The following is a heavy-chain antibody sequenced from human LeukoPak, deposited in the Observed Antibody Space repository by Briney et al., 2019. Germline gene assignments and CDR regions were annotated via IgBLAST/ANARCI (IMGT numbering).Heavy chain of an antibody. CDR3: ARRELRYFDWLLGAFDI. CDR1: GFTFSDYY. CDR2: ISSSGSTI. Sequence: GGSLRLSCAASGFTFSDYYMSWIRQAPGKGLEWVSYISSSGSTIYYADSVKGRFTISRDNAKNSLYLQMNSLRAEDTAVYYCARRELRYFDWLLGAFDIWGQGTMVTVSS. J-gene: IGHJ3*02. D-gene: IGHD3-9*01. V-gene: IGHV3-11*04.